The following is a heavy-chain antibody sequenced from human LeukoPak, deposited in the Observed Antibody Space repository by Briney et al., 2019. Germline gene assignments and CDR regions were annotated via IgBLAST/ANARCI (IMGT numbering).Heavy chain of an antibody. V-gene: IGHV4-59*01. CDR3: ARGEPHYYYYGMDV. Sequence: PSETLSLTCTVSGGSISSYYWSWIRQPPGKGLEWIGYIYYSGSTNYNPSLKSRVTISVDTSKNQFSLKLSSVTAADTAVYYCARGEPHYYYYGMDVWGPGTTVTVSS. CDR2: IYYSGST. CDR1: GGSISSYY. D-gene: IGHD1-14*01. J-gene: IGHJ6*02.